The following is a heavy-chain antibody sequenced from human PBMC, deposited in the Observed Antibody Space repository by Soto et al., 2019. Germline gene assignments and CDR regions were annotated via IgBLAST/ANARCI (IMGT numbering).Heavy chain of an antibody. CDR3: ARYGYSNYYYYYMDV. J-gene: IGHJ6*03. D-gene: IGHD4-4*01. Sequence: GGSLRLSCAVSGFTSSRYWMNWVRQAPGKGLEWVVNIKQDGSEKYYVDSVKGRFTISRDNAKNSLYLQMNSLRAEDTAVYYCARYGYSNYYYYYMDVWGKGTTVTVSS. V-gene: IGHV3-7*01. CDR1: GFTSSRYW. CDR2: IKQDGSEK.